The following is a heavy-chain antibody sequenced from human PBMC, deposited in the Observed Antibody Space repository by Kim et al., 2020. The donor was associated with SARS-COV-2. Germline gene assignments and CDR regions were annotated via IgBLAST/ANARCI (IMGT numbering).Heavy chain of an antibody. V-gene: IGHV4-59*13. D-gene: IGHD2-2*01. J-gene: IGHJ6*02. Sequence: SETLSLTCTVSGGSISSYYWSWIRQPPGKGLEWIGYIYYSGSTNYNPSLKSRVTISVDTSKNQFSLKLSSVTAADTAVYYCARAGVVVPADGRPYYYGMDVWGQGTTVTVSS. CDR1: GGSISSYY. CDR3: ARAGVVVPADGRPYYYGMDV. CDR2: IYYSGST.